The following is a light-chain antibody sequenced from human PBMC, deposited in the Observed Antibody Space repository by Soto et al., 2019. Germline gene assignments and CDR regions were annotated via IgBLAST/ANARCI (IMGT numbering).Light chain of an antibody. CDR3: NSYTNSSAVV. Sequence: QSALTQPASVSGSPGQSITISCAGTRDDIGASAYVSWYQQHPRNAPKLLVYEVTNRPSGVSDRFSGSKSGNTASLTISGLQAEDEADYYCNSYTNSSAVVFGGGTKVTVL. V-gene: IGLV2-14*01. CDR1: RDDIGASAY. CDR2: EVT. J-gene: IGLJ2*01.